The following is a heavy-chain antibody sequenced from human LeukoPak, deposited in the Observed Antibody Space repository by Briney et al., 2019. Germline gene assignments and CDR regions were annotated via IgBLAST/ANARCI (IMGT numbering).Heavy chain of an antibody. CDR1: GYTFTGYY. Sequence: ASVKVSFKASGYTFTGYYMHWVRQAPGQGLEWMGWINPNSGGTNYAQKFQGRVTMTRDTSISTAYMELSRLRSDDTAVYYCARVGLDTAMVTWVAFDYWGQGTLVTVSS. J-gene: IGHJ4*02. V-gene: IGHV1-2*02. CDR2: INPNSGGT. CDR3: ARVGLDTAMVTWVAFDY. D-gene: IGHD5-18*01.